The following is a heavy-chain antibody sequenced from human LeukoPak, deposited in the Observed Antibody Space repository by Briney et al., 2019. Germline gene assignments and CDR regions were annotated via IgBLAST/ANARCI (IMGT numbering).Heavy chain of an antibody. J-gene: IGHJ3*02. CDR1: GGSFSGYY. Sequence: SETLSLTCAVYGGSFSGYYWSWIRQPPGKGLEWIGEINHSGSTYYNASLKSRVTISVDMSKNQFSLRLTSVTAADTAVYYCAPGRGYCSGGSCSDAFDIWGQGTMVTVSS. D-gene: IGHD2-15*01. CDR3: APGRGYCSGGSCSDAFDI. V-gene: IGHV4-34*01. CDR2: INHSGST.